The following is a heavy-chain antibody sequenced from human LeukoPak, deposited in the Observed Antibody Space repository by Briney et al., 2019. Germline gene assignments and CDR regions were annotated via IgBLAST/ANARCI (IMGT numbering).Heavy chain of an antibody. CDR3: ARGRADGYKSLNWFDP. J-gene: IGHJ5*02. V-gene: IGHV4-34*01. CDR1: GGPFSGYY. CDR2: INHSGST. Sequence: SETLSLTCAVYGGPFSGYYWSWIRQPPGKGLEWIGEINHSGSTNYNPSLKSRVAMSVDTSKNQFSLKLSSVTAADTAVYYCARGRADGYKSLNWFDPWGQGTLVTLSS. D-gene: IGHD5-24*01.